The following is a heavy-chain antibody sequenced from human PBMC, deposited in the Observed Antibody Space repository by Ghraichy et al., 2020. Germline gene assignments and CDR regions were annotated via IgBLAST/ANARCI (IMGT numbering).Heavy chain of an antibody. Sequence: GGSLRLSCATSEFIFSNLIMNWVRQAPGKGLEWVSSIGTSDNYIYYADSVRGRFTISRDNGKKSVYLEMNSLRAEDTAIYYCVRGHYDGLWGQGTLVTVSS. J-gene: IGHJ4*02. V-gene: IGHV3-21*01. CDR1: EFIFSNLI. CDR2: IGTSDNYI. CDR3: VRGHYDGL. D-gene: IGHD3-22*01.